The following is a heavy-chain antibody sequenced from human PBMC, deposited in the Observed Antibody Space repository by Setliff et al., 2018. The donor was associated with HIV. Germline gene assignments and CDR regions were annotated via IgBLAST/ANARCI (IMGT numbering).Heavy chain of an antibody. J-gene: IGHJ4*02. Sequence: PGGSLRLSCAASGFTFDDYAMHWVRQAPGKGLEWVSLISWDGGSAYYADSVKGRVTISRDNSKNFLYLEMNSLRDDDTALYFCAKSTGSVLGTYYFDNWGQGTLVTVSS. CDR1: GFTFDDYA. V-gene: IGHV3-43D*04. CDR3: AKSTGSVLGTYYFDN. D-gene: IGHD3-10*01. CDR2: ISWDGGSA.